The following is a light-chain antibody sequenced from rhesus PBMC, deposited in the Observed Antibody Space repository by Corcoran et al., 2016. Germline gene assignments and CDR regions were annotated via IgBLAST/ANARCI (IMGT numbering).Light chain of an antibody. CDR1: QSVSSY. CDR2: GAS. V-gene: IGKV3-53*01. CDR3: QKYSSSPPYS. J-gene: IGKJ2*01. Sequence: QVILTQSPATLSLSPGERATLSCRTSQSVSSYLAWYQQKPGQAPRLLIYGASSRATGIPDRFSGSGCWAEFTLPIGSLEPKDFAVYYCQKYSSSPPYSFGQGTKVEIK.